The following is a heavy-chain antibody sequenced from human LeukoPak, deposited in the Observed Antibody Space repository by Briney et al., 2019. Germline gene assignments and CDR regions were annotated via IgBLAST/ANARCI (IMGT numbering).Heavy chain of an antibody. D-gene: IGHD3-3*01. CDR3: AKAHDFWSGYYGSGWFDP. CDR1: GFTFTNYA. CDR2: ISGIGGST. J-gene: IGHJ5*02. V-gene: IGHV3-23*01. Sequence: GGSLRLSCAASGFTFTNYAMSWVRQAPGKGLEWVSAISGIGGSTYYAGSVKGRFTISKDNSKNTLYLQMNSLRAEDTAIYYCAKAHDFWSGYYGSGWFDPWGQGTLVTVSS.